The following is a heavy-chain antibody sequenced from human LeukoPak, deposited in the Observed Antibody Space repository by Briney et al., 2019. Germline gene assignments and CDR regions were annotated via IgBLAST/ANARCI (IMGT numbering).Heavy chain of an antibody. CDR1: GGSISSSSYY. Sequence: PSETLSLTCTVSGGSISSSSYYWGWIRQPPGKGLEWIGGIYYSGSTYYNPSLKSRVTISVDTSKNQFSLKLSSVTAADTAVYYCARHEIPHSSSWYPSWFDPWGQGTLVTVSS. CDR3: ARHEIPHSSSWYPSWFDP. CDR2: IYYSGST. D-gene: IGHD6-13*01. V-gene: IGHV4-39*01. J-gene: IGHJ5*02.